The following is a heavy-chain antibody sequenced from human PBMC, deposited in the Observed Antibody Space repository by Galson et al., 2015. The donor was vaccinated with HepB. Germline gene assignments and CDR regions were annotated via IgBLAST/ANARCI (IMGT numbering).Heavy chain of an antibody. V-gene: IGHV6-1*01. CDR3: AKVSGTIYYYGMDV. CDR2: TYYRAKWYS. CDR1: GDSVSNNSAA. D-gene: IGHD6-13*01. Sequence: CAISGDSVSNNSAAWNWIRLSPLRGLEWLGRTYYRAKWYSDYGASVKGRITIKPDTSKNQFSLQLSSVTPEDTAVYYCAKVSGTIYYYGMDVWGQGTTVAISS. J-gene: IGHJ6*02.